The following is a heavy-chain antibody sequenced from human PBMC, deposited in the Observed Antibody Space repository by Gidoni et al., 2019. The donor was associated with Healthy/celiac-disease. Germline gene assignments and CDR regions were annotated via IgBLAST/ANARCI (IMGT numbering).Heavy chain of an antibody. J-gene: IGHJ6*02. D-gene: IGHD2-2*02. V-gene: IGHV3-21*01. CDR2: ISSSSSYI. CDR3: ARAHGYCSSTSCYTGPYYYGMDV. Sequence: EVQLVESGGGLVKPGGSLRLSCAASGFTFSSYSMTWVRQAPGKGLEWVSSISSSSSYIYYADSVKGRFTISRDNAKNSLYLQMNSLRAEDTAVYYCARAHGYCSSTSCYTGPYYYGMDVWGQGTTVTVSS. CDR1: GFTFSSYS.